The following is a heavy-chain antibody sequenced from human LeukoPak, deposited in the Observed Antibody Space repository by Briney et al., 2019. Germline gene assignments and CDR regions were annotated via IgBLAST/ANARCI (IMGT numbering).Heavy chain of an antibody. Sequence: PGRSLRLSCAASGFTFGDYAMHWVRQTPGKGLEWVSGIDWNSSHMVYADSVKGRFTISRDNAKNSLYLQMSSLRAEDMALYYCAKDRSGTLDDALDFWGQGTMVTVSS. D-gene: IGHD1-1*01. V-gene: IGHV3-9*03. CDR2: IDWNSSHM. CDR1: GFTFGDYA. CDR3: AKDRSGTLDDALDF. J-gene: IGHJ3*01.